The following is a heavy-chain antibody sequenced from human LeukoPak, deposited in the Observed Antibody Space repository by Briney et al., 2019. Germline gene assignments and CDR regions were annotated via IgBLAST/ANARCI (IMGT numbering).Heavy chain of an antibody. CDR3: AKTIQPGDPSEDDYFDY. Sequence: GGSLRLSCAASGFTLSSYGMHWVRQAPGKGLEWVAFIRYDGSNKYYADSVKGRFTISRDNSKNTLYLQMNSLRAEDTAVYYCAKTIQPGDPSEDDYFDYWGQGTLVTVSS. D-gene: IGHD7-27*01. J-gene: IGHJ4*02. V-gene: IGHV3-30*02. CDR2: IRYDGSNK. CDR1: GFTLSSYG.